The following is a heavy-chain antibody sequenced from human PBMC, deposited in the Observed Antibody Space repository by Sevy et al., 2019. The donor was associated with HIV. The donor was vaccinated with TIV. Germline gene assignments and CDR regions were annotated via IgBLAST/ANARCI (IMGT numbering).Heavy chain of an antibody. J-gene: IGHJ6*03. V-gene: IGHV3-30*02. Sequence: GGSLRLSCTTSGFNFSGYSMFWVRQVLGKGLEWVAFIRHDGAKIFYADSVKGRFTISRDTSKKTLYLQMNSLRPEDTAKYFCARDMDDYYYYMEVWGEGTTLTVSS. CDR1: GFNFSGYS. CDR2: IRHDGAKI. CDR3: ARDMDDYYYYMEV. D-gene: IGHD3-10*01.